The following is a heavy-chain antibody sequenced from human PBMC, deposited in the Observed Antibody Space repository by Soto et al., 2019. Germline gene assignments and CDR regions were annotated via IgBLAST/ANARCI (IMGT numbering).Heavy chain of an antibody. Sequence: QVQLVQSGAEVKKPGASVKVSCKASGYTFSNYGISWVRQGPGQGLEWMGWISGYNGNTHYEEKVQDRIKMTTDTSTSTTYLELRSLSSDDTAVYFCAREPGFGFGYSYAFAMDVWGQGTTVTVSS. J-gene: IGHJ6*02. CDR3: AREPGFGFGYSYAFAMDV. V-gene: IGHV1-18*01. CDR1: GYTFSNYG. D-gene: IGHD5-18*01. CDR2: ISGYNGNT.